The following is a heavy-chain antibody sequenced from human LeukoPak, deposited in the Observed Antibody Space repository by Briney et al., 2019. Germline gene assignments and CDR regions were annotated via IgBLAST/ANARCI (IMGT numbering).Heavy chain of an antibody. CDR2: INPSGGST. J-gene: IGHJ4*02. CDR1: GYTFTSYY. Sequence: ASVKVSCKASGYTFTSYYMHWVRQAPGQELEWMGIINPSGGSTSYAQKFQGRVTMTRDTSTSTVYMELSSLRSEDTAVYYCARDGTGDSSGWYYFDYWGQGTLVTVSS. V-gene: IGHV1-46*01. CDR3: ARDGTGDSSGWYYFDY. D-gene: IGHD6-19*01.